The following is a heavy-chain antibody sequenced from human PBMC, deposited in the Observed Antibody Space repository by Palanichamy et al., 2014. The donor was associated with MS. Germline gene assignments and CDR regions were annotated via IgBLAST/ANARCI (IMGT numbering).Heavy chain of an antibody. CDR1: GFTFRSYG. CDR2: IWFDGSKK. CDR3: ARHYGDYGLGALDI. J-gene: IGHJ3*02. D-gene: IGHD4-17*01. V-gene: IGHV3-33*01. Sequence: QGQLVGSGGGVVQPGGSLRLSCTPSGFTFRSYGMHWVRQAPGKGLEWVALIWFDGSKKYYADSVKGRFTISRDNSKNTLSLETNSLRAEDTAVYYCARHYGDYGLGALDIWGQGTIVTVSS.